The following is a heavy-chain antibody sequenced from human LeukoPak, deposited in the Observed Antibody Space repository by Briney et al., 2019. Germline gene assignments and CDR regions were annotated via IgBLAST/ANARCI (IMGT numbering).Heavy chain of an antibody. D-gene: IGHD3-22*01. Sequence: GASVKVSCKASGYTFTSYYMHWVRQAPGQGLEWMGIINPSGGSTSYAQKFQGRVTMTRDMSTSTVYMELSSLRSDDTAVYYCARDPTPLYYYDSSGFDYWGQGTLVTVSS. CDR2: INPSGGST. J-gene: IGHJ4*02. CDR3: ARDPTPLYYYDSSGFDY. CDR1: GYTFTSYY. V-gene: IGHV1-46*01.